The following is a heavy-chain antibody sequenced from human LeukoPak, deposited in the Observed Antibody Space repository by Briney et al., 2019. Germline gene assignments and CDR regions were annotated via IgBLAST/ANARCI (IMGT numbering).Heavy chain of an antibody. CDR1: GFIFSTYW. CDR3: VRGCGRASCPYFFDS. CDR2: IRQDGSET. D-gene: IGHD2-2*01. J-gene: IGHJ4*01. V-gene: IGHV3-7*01. Sequence: PGGSLRLSCAASGFIFSTYWMSWVRQTPGKGLEWVATIRQDGSETHYVGSVRGRFTISRDNAKNSLYLQVNSLRAEDTAVYYCVRGCGRASCPYFFDSWGHGSLDTVSS.